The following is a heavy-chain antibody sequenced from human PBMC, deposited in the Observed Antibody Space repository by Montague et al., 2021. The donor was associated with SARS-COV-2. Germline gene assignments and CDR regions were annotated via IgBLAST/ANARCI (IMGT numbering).Heavy chain of an antibody. D-gene: IGHD2-15*01. J-gene: IGHJ6*02. CDR1: GGSISSYY. V-gene: IGHV4-59*01. Sequence: SETLSLTCTVAGGSISSYYWSWIRQPPGKGLEWIGYINYSGSTNYNPSLKSRVTISVDTSKNQFSLNLSSVTAADTAVYYCARNLVVHHGYGMDVWGQGTTVTVSS. CDR2: INYSGST. CDR3: ARNLVVHHGYGMDV.